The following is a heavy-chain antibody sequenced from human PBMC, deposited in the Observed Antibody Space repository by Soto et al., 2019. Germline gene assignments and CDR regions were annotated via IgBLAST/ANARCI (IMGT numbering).Heavy chain of an antibody. Sequence: GGSLRLSCAASGFTFSSYAMHWVRQAPGKGLEWVAVISYDGSNKYYADSVKGRFTISRDNSKNTLYLQMNSLRAEDTAVYYCARVVGKQLVFYFDYWGQGTLVTVSS. CDR1: GFTFSSYA. CDR2: ISYDGSNK. V-gene: IGHV3-30-3*01. CDR3: ARVVGKQLVFYFDY. D-gene: IGHD6-6*01. J-gene: IGHJ4*02.